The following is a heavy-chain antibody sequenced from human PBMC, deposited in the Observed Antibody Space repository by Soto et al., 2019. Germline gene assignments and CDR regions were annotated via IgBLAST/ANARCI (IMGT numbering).Heavy chain of an antibody. Sequence: GXSLRLSCAASGFTFSSYGMHWVRQAPGKGLEWVAVISYDGSNKYYADSVKGRFTISRDNSKNTLYLQMNSLRAEDTAAYYCAKAGTGTTHYWGQGTLVTVSS. V-gene: IGHV3-30*18. CDR3: AKAGTGTTHY. D-gene: IGHD1-7*01. J-gene: IGHJ4*02. CDR2: ISYDGSNK. CDR1: GFTFSSYG.